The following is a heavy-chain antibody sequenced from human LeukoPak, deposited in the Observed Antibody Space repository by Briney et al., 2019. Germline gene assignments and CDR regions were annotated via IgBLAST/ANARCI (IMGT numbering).Heavy chain of an antibody. Sequence: SGTLSLTCTVSGGSISSYYWSWIRQPPGKGLEWIGYVYYTGSTNYNPSLKSRVTISIDTSKNQFSLKLSSVTAADTAVYYCATSSDTASAYWGQGTLVTVFS. J-gene: IGHJ4*02. V-gene: IGHV4-59*08. CDR3: ATSSDTASAY. D-gene: IGHD5-18*01. CDR1: GGSISSYY. CDR2: VYYTGST.